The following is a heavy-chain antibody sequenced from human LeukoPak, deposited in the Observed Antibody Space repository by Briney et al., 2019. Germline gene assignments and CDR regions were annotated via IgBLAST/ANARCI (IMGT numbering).Heavy chain of an antibody. CDR2: IYYSGST. V-gene: IGHV4-59*01. CDR3: ASGPYPAAGTDHQFDY. J-gene: IGHJ4*02. CDR1: GASISSYY. D-gene: IGHD6-13*01. Sequence: SETLSLTCTVSGASISSYYWSWIRQPPGKGLEGIGYIYYSGSTHYKPSLKGRVTISIGTSKNQFSLRLSSMTAADTAVYYCASGPYPAAGTDHQFDYWGQGTLVTVSS.